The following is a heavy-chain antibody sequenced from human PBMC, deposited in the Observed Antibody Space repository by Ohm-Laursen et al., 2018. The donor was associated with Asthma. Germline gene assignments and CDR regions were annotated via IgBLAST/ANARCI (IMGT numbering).Heavy chain of an antibody. Sequence: SSLRLSCAASGFTFSSYGMHWVRQAPGKGLEWVAVISYDGSNKYYADSVKGRFTISRDNSKNTLYLQMNSLRAEDTAVYYCARVGTMIVVVPGGFDYWGQGTLVTVSS. J-gene: IGHJ4*02. CDR3: ARVGTMIVVVPGGFDY. V-gene: IGHV3-30*03. CDR1: GFTFSSYG. CDR2: ISYDGSNK. D-gene: IGHD3-22*01.